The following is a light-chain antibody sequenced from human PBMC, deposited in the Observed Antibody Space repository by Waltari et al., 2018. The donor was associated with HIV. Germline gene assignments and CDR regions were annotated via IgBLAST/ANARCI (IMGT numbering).Light chain of an antibody. CDR2: GAS. V-gene: IGKV3-15*01. CDR1: QSVSST. J-gene: IGKJ4*01. CDR3: QQYDDWPPFT. Sequence: EIVMTQSPATLSVFPGESATLSCRASQSVSSTLAWYQERPGKPPRPLLYGASTRVPGIPARFSGSGSGTDFTLTISSLQSEDFAVYFCQQYDDWPPFTFGGGTKVEIK.